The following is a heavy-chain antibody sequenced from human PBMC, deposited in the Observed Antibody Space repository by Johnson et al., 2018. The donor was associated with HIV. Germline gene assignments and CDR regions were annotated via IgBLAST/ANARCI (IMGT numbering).Heavy chain of an antibody. J-gene: IGHJ3*01. D-gene: IGHD4-11*01. CDR2: IKQDGSEK. CDR3: ARDDDYSRGRAFDF. CDR1: GFTFSTYW. V-gene: IGHV3-7*01. Sequence: MLLVESGGGLVQAGGSLRLSCAASGFTFSTYWMTWVRQAPGKGLEWVASIKQDGSEKHYVDSVWGRFSISRDNAKSSLCLQMNSLRVDDTAVYYCARDDDYSRGRAFDFWGQGTTVTVSS.